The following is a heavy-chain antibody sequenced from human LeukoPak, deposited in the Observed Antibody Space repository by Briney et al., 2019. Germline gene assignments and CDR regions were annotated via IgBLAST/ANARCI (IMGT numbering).Heavy chain of an antibody. V-gene: IGHV3-9*01. CDR3: ARERVTTYVWSALAPRKRSDAFDI. Sequence: PGRSLRLSCAASGFTFDDYAMHWVRQAPGKGLEWVSGISWNSGSRGYADSVKGRFTISRDNAKNSLYLQMNSLRAEDTAVYYCARERVTTYVWSALAPRKRSDAFDIWGQGTMVTVSS. CDR1: GFTFDDYA. D-gene: IGHD4-17*01. J-gene: IGHJ3*02. CDR2: ISWNSGSR.